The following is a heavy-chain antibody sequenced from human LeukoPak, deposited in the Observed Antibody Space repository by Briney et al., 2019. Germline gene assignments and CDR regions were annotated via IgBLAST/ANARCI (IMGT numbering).Heavy chain of an antibody. V-gene: IGHV3-23*01. CDR1: GFTFSSYA. CDR2: ISGSGGST. Sequence: GGSLRLSCAASGFTFSSYAMTWVRQAPGKGLEWVSAISGSGGSTYYADSVKGRFTISRDNSKNTLYLQMNSLRAEDTAVYYCAKGAMVRGVIRYYFDYWGQGTLVTVSS. J-gene: IGHJ4*02. CDR3: AKGAMVRGVIRYYFDY. D-gene: IGHD3-10*01.